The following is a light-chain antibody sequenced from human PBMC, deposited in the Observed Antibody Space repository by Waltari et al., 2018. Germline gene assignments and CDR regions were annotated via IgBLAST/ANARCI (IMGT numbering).Light chain of an antibody. CDR1: QSITSY. V-gene: IGKV1-39*01. Sequence: DIQMTQSPSSLSASVGDRVTITCRASQSITSYLNWYQQKPGKAPKLLIYAASSLQSGVPSRFSGSGSGTDFTLTISSLQPEDFATYYCQQSDITPRTFGQGTKVEIK. CDR3: QQSDITPRT. J-gene: IGKJ1*01. CDR2: AAS.